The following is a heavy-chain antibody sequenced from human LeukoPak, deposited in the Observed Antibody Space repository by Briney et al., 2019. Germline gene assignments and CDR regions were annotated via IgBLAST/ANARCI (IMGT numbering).Heavy chain of an antibody. CDR3: ALSVGATGSRAFDI. Sequence: SETLSLTCTVSGGSISSSSYYWGWIRQPPGKGLEWIGSIYHSGSTYYNPSLKSRVTISVDTSKNQFSLKLSSVTAADTAVYYCALSVGATGSRAFDIWGQGTMVTVSS. CDR1: GGSISSSSYY. V-gene: IGHV4-39*07. D-gene: IGHD1-26*01. J-gene: IGHJ3*02. CDR2: IYHSGST.